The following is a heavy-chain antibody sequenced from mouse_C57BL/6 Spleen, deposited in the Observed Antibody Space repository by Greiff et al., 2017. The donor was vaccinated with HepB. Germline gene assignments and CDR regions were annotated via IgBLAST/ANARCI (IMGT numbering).Heavy chain of an antibody. D-gene: IGHD2-4*01. J-gene: IGHJ1*03. CDR3: ARHREYDYDWYVDV. CDR2: ISGGGGNT. V-gene: IGHV5-9*04. CDR1: GFTFSSYT. Sequence: EVQLVESGGGLVKPGGSLKLSCAASGFTFSSYTMSWVRQTPEKRLEWVATISGGGGNTYYPDSVKGRFTISSDNAKNALYLQLSSLRSEDTAVYYCARHREYDYDWYVDVWGTGTTVTVSS.